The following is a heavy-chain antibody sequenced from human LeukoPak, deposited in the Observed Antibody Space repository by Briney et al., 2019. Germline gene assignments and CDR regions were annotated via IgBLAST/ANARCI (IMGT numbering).Heavy chain of an antibody. Sequence: ASVKVSCKASGYTFNSYGVTWVRQAPGQGLEWMGWINTKTGTPTYAQGFTGRFVFSLDISFTTAYLQISNLKAEDTAFYYCARRSPSADAFDIWGQGTMVTVSS. CDR3: ARRSPSADAFDI. CDR1: GYTFNSYG. V-gene: IGHV7-4-1*02. CDR2: INTKTGTP. J-gene: IGHJ3*02.